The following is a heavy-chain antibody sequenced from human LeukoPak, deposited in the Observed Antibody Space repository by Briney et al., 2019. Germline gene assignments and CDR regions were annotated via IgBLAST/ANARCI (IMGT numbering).Heavy chain of an antibody. CDR2: MNPNSGNT. CDR1: GGTFSSYA. D-gene: IGHD3-3*01. CDR3: ARGVGDFWSGYNLDY. Sequence: ASVKVSCKASGGTFSSYAISWVRQAPGQGLEWMGWMNPNSGNTGYAQKFQGRVTITRNTSISTAYMELSSLRSEDTAVYYCARGVGDFWSGYNLDYWGQGTLVTVSS. J-gene: IGHJ4*02. V-gene: IGHV1-8*03.